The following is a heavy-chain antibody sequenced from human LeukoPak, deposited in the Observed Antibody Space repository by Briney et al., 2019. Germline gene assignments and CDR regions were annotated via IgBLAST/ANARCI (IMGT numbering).Heavy chain of an antibody. CDR2: INSDRSST. J-gene: IGHJ2*01. Sequence: GGSLRLSWAASGXTFSSYWVHWVRQAPGKGLVWVSRINSDRSSTSYADSVKGRFTISRDNAKNTLYLQMNSLRAEDTAVHYCARGRKDWYVDLWGRGTLVTVSS. CDR1: GXTFSSYW. D-gene: IGHD1-14*01. V-gene: IGHV3-74*01. CDR3: ARGRKDWYVDL.